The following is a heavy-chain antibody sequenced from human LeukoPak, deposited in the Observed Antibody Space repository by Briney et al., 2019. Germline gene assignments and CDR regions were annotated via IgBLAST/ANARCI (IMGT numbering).Heavy chain of an antibody. D-gene: IGHD2/OR15-2a*01. J-gene: IGHJ4*02. V-gene: IGHV3-49*04. CDR1: GFTFGDYA. CDR2: IRSKAYGGTT. CDR3: TRYTLVMGY. Sequence: PGGSLRLSCTASGFTFGDYAMIWVRQAPGKGLEWVGFIRSKAYGGTTEYAASVKGRITISSDDSKSIAYLQMNSLKTEDAAVYYCTRYTLVMGYWGQGTLVTVSS.